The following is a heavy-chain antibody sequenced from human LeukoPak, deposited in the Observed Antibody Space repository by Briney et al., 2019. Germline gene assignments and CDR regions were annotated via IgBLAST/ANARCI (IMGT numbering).Heavy chain of an antibody. V-gene: IGHV3-33*01. Sequence: GGSLRLSCAASGFTFSSYGMHWVRQAPGKGLEWVAVIWYDGSNKYYADSVKGRFTISRDNSKNTLYLQMNSLRAEDTAVYYCTRDGTVVRGLPRRARTFYGMDVWGQGTTVTVSS. D-gene: IGHD3-10*01. J-gene: IGHJ6*02. CDR2: IWYDGSNK. CDR3: TRDGTVVRGLPRRARTFYGMDV. CDR1: GFTFSSYG.